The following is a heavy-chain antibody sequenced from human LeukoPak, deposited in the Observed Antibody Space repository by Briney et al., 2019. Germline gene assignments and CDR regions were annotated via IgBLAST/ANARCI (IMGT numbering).Heavy chain of an antibody. CDR3: ARDGPQYSSSSPLDY. D-gene: IGHD6-6*01. CDR2: ISSSSSYI. Sequence: GGSLRLSCAASGFPFSSFAMSWVRQAPGKGLEWVSSISSSSSYIYYADSVKGRFTISRDNAKNSLYLQMNSLRAEDTAVYYCARDGPQYSSSSPLDYWGQGTLVTVSS. J-gene: IGHJ4*02. CDR1: GFPFSSFA. V-gene: IGHV3-21*01.